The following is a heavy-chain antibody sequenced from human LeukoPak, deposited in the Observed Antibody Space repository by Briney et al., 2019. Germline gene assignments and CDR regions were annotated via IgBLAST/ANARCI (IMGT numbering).Heavy chain of an antibody. CDR1: GFTFSSYW. CDR3: ARSSSGWRNYYFDY. V-gene: IGHV3-7*01. D-gene: IGHD6-19*01. CDR2: IKQDGSEK. Sequence: PGGSLRLSCAASGFTFSSYWMSWVRHAPGKGLEWVANIKQDGSEKYYVDSVKGRFTISRDNAKNSLYLQMNSLRAEDTAVYYCARSSSGWRNYYFDYWGQGTLVTVSS. J-gene: IGHJ4*02.